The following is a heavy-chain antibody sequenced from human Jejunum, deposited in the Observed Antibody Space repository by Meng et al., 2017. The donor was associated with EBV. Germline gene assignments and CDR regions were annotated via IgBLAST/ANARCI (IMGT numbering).Heavy chain of an antibody. D-gene: IGHD1-26*01. CDR1: GYSISSTNW. J-gene: IGHJ6*02. CDR3: ARTLSGSYYHYYGMDV. V-gene: IGHV4-28*01. Sequence: QVQGHGSGQGLVKPSDTLSLTCAVSGYSISSTNWWGWIRQPPGKGLEWIGYIYYSGSTYYNPSLKSRVTMSVDTSKNQFSLKLISVTAVDTAVYYCARTLSGSYYHYYGMDVWGQGTTVTVSS. CDR2: IYYSGST.